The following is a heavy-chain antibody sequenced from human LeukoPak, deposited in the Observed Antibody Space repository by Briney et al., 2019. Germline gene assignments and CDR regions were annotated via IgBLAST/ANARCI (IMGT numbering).Heavy chain of an antibody. V-gene: IGHV4-59*01. D-gene: IGHD2-21*01. CDR2: IYYSGST. Sequence: SETLSLTCTVSGGSISSYYWSWIRQPPGKGLEWIGYIYYSGSTNYNPSLKSRVTISVDTSKSQFSLKLSSVTAADTAVYYCARALLPPFLPDRWGRGTLVTVSS. CDR3: ARALLPPFLPDR. CDR1: GGSISSYY. J-gene: IGHJ2*01.